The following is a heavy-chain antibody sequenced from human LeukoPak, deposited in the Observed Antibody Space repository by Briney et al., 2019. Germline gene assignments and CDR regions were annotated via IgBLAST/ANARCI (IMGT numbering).Heavy chain of an antibody. CDR1: GYTLTAYY. V-gene: IGHV1-2*02. Sequence: ASVKVSCKASGYTLTAYYMYWVRQAPGQGLEWMGWINPNSDDTNYAQMFEGRVTMTRDTSINTAYMGLSGLTSDDTAVYYCARQSSKRLWFGELSPLDYWGQGTLVTVSS. J-gene: IGHJ4*02. CDR2: INPNSDDT. CDR3: ARQSSKRLWFGELSPLDY. D-gene: IGHD3-10*01.